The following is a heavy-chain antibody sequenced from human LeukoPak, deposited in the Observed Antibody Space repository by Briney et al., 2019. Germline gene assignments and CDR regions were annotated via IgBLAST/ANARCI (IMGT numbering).Heavy chain of an antibody. Sequence: SETLSLTCTVSGGSISSSSYYWGWIRQPPGRGLEWIGSIYYSGSTYYNPSLKSRVTISVDTSKNQFSLKLSSVTAADTAVYYCARHPNRNFGDWDAFDIWGQGTMVTVSS. J-gene: IGHJ3*02. CDR1: GGSISSSSYY. CDR2: IYYSGST. V-gene: IGHV4-39*01. CDR3: ARHPNRNFGDWDAFDI. D-gene: IGHD3-10*01.